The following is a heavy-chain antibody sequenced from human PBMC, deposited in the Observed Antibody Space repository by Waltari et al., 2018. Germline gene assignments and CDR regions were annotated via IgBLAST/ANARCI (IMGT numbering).Heavy chain of an antibody. CDR1: GGSFSGYY. V-gene: IGHV4-34*01. D-gene: IGHD3-10*01. CDR2: INHSERT. Sequence: QVQLQQWGAGLLKPSETLSLTCAVYGGSFSGYYWSWIRQPPGKWLGWIGEINHSERTNDNASLKSRVTIAVDTSKNQVSVELSSVTAADTAVYYCARGLYYYGSGSYYTPYYYGMDVWGQGTTVTVSS. J-gene: IGHJ6*02. CDR3: ARGLYYYGSGSYYTPYYYGMDV.